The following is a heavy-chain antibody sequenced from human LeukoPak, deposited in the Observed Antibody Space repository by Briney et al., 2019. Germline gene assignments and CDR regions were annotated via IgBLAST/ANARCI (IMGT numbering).Heavy chain of an antibody. CDR1: GGSISSGSYS. D-gene: IGHD5-18*01. V-gene: IGHV4-30-2*01. J-gene: IGHJ4*02. CDR3: ARRGYSYGYGIDY. CDR2: IYPRGST. Sequence: SETLSLTCAVSGGSISSGSYSWRWIRQPPGKGLEWIGYIYPRGSTYYNPPLKSRVILSLDKSANQFSLNLSSVTAADTAVYYCARRGYSYGYGIDYWGQGTLVTVSS.